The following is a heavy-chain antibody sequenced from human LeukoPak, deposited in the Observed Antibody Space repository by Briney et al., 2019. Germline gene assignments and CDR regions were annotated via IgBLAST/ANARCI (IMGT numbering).Heavy chain of an antibody. CDR1: GFNFSNYW. V-gene: IGHV3-23*01. CDR3: AKGRGQSYPHYYFDS. Sequence: GGSLRLSCAASGFNFSNYWMHWVRQAPGKRLEWVSVISASGGTTFYADSVKGRFTISRDSSKNTLYLQMNSLRPEDTAVYYCAKGRGQSYPHYYFDSWGQGTLVTVSS. J-gene: IGHJ4*02. D-gene: IGHD5-18*01. CDR2: ISASGGTT.